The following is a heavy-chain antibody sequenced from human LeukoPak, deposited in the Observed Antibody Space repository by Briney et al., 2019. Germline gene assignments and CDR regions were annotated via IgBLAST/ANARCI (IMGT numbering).Heavy chain of an antibody. Sequence: SETLSLTCTVSGGSISSGSYYWSWIRQPAGKGLEWIGRTYTSGSTNYNPSLKSRVTISVDTSKNQFSLKLSSVTAADTAVYYCARVSEYYFDYWGQGTLVTVSS. CDR1: GGSISSGSYY. CDR2: TYTSGST. J-gene: IGHJ4*02. CDR3: ARVSEYYFDY. V-gene: IGHV4-61*02.